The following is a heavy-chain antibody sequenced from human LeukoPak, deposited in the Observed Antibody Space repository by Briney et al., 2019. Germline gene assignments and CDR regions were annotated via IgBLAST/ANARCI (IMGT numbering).Heavy chain of an antibody. V-gene: IGHV4-31*03. J-gene: IGHJ4*02. CDR1: GGSISSGGHY. Sequence: PPQTLSLTCIVSGGSISSGGHYWSWIRQHPGKGLEWIGYIYYSGSTYYNPSLKSRVTISVDTSKNQFSLKVNSVTAADTAVYYCTREGEGRWLQSGYWGQGTLVTVSS. CDR2: IYYSGST. CDR3: TREGEGRWLQSGY. D-gene: IGHD5-24*01.